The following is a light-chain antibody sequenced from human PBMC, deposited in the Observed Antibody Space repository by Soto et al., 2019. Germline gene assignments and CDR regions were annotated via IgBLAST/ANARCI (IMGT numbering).Light chain of an antibody. CDR1: SRDVGTYKY. Sequence: QSVLTQPASVSGSPGQSINISCTGSSRDVGTYKYVSWYQQHPGKAPKLIIFEVSHRPSGVSDRLSGSKSGNTASLTNSGLQAGDEPDYSCSSYTTASPLEFGGGIKVTV. CDR3: SSYTTASPLE. CDR2: EVS. J-gene: IGLJ2*01. V-gene: IGLV2-14*01.